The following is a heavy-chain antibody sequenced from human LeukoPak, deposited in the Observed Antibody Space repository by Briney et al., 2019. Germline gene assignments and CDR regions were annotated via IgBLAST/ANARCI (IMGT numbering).Heavy chain of an antibody. Sequence: SVKVSCKASGGTFSSYAISWVRQAPGQGLEWMGRIIPIFGTANYAQKFQGRVTITTDESTSTAYMELTSLRSEDTAVYYCARAIDCSSTSCFSRVVNTWGQGTLVTVSS. V-gene: IGHV1-69*05. D-gene: IGHD2-2*01. CDR2: IIPIFGTA. CDR3: ARAIDCSSTSCFSRVVNT. CDR1: GGTFSSYA. J-gene: IGHJ5*02.